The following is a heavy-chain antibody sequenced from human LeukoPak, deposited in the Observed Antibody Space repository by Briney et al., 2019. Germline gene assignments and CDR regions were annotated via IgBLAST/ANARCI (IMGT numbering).Heavy chain of an antibody. CDR2: IYHSGST. D-gene: IGHD5-18*01. V-gene: IGHV4-38-2*01. J-gene: IGHJ4*02. CDR3: AGNVDTAMVTFDS. Sequence: PSETLSLTCAVSDYSTSSAYYWGWIRQPPGKGLEWIGSIYHSGSTYYNPSLKSRVTISVDTSKNQFSLKVTSVTAADTAVYYCAGNVDTAMVTFDSWGQGTLVTVSS. CDR1: DYSTSSAYY.